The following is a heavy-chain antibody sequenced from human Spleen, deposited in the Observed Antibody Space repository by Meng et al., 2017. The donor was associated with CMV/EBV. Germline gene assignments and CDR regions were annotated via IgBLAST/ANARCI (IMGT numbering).Heavy chain of an antibody. D-gene: IGHD3-10*01. CDR3: ARGGPRGGRGTIINVHQLDY. J-gene: IGHJ4*02. Sequence: GGSLRLSCAASGFTISSYSMNWVRQAPGKGLEWVSYISSSSSTIYYADSVKGRFTISRDNAKNSLYLQMNSLRAEDTAVYYCARGGPRGGRGTIINVHQLDYWGQGALVTVSS. CDR1: GFTISSYS. CDR2: ISSSSSTI. V-gene: IGHV3-48*04.